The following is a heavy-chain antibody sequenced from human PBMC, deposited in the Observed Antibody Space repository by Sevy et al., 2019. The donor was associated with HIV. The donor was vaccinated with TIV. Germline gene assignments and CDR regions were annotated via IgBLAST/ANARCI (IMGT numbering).Heavy chain of an antibody. V-gene: IGHV1-69*13. CDR3: ARARYGCSGGSCYSGYYYYGMDV. D-gene: IGHD2-15*01. J-gene: IGHJ6*02. Sequence: ASVKVSCKASGGTFSSYAISWVRQAPGQGLEWMGGIIPIFGTANYAQKFQGRVTITADESTSTAYMELSSLRPEDTAVYYCARARYGCSGGSCYSGYYYYGMDVWGQGTPVTVSS. CDR2: IIPIFGTA. CDR1: GGTFSSYA.